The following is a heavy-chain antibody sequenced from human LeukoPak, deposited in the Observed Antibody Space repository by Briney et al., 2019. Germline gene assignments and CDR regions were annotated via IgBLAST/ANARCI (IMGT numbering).Heavy chain of an antibody. Sequence: SETLSLTCTVSGGSISSYSWSWIRQPPGKGLEWIGYIYYSGSTNYNPSLKSRVTISVDTSKNQFSLKLSSVTAADTAVYYCARPKVGATYAFDIWGQGTMVTVSS. CDR3: ARPKVGATYAFDI. V-gene: IGHV4-59*08. CDR1: GGSISSYS. J-gene: IGHJ3*02. CDR2: IYYSGST. D-gene: IGHD1-26*01.